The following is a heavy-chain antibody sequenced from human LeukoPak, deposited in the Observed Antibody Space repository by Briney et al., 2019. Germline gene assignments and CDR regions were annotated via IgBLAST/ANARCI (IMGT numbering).Heavy chain of an antibody. D-gene: IGHD1-14*01. Sequence: GGSLRLSCAASGFTFSSYWMHWVRQVPGKGLVWVSRINSDGSSTSYADSVKGRFTISRDNAKNTLYVQMNSLRAEDTAVYYCSTGAGHAFDIWGRGTMVTVSS. CDR1: GFTFSSYW. CDR2: INSDGSST. J-gene: IGHJ3*02. V-gene: IGHV3-74*01. CDR3: STGAGHAFDI.